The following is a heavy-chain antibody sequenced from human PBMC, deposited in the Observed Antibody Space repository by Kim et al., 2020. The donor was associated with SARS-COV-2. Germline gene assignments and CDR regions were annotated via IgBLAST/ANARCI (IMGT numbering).Heavy chain of an antibody. CDR2: IKSKTDGGTT. D-gene: IGHD3-22*01. Sequence: GGSLRLSCAASGFTFSNAWMSWVRQAPGKGLEWVGRIKSKTDGGTTDYAAPVKGRFTISRDDSKNTLYLQMNSLKTEDTAVYYCTTDPITMIVVVNMEQWVEGYWGQGTLVTVSS. CDR3: TTDPITMIVVVNMEQWVEGY. V-gene: IGHV3-15*01. CDR1: GFTFSNAW. J-gene: IGHJ4*02.